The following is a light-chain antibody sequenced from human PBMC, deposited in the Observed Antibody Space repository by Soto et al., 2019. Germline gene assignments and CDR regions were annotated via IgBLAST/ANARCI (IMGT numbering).Light chain of an antibody. J-gene: IGKJ1*01. Sequence: DIQMTQSPSTLSASVGDRVTITCRASQSISNWLAWYQQKPGKDPKLLIYEASSLESGVPSRFSGSGSGTEFTLTISRLQPEDLATYYCQQYNRYSGTFGQGTKVDIK. CDR3: QQYNRYSGT. V-gene: IGKV1-5*03. CDR2: EAS. CDR1: QSISNW.